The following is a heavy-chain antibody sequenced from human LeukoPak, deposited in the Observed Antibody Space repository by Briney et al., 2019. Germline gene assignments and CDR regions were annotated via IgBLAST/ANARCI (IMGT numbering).Heavy chain of an antibody. CDR2: ISYSGDTI. D-gene: IGHD6-13*01. CDR3: ARLGIITAAGSNDY. V-gene: IGHV3-11*01. J-gene: IGHJ4*02. Sequence: GGSLRLSCAASEFTFSDYYMSWIRQAPGKALEWVSYISYSGDTIYYADSVKGRFTVSRDDAKNLLYLQMNSLRAEDTAVYYCARLGIITAAGSNDYWGQGTLVIVSS. CDR1: EFTFSDYY.